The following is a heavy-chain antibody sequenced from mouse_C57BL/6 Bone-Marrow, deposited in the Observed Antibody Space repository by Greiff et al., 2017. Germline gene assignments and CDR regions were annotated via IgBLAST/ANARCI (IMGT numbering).Heavy chain of an antibody. D-gene: IGHD1-1*01. Sequence: VQLQQPGAELVKPGASVKLSCTASGYTFTSYWMHWVKQRPGQGLEWIGMIHPNSGSTNYNEKFTSKATLTVDKSSSTAYMQRRSLTSEDAAGEYCARYHPITTVAENYAMDDWGQGTSVTVSS. CDR3: ARYHPITTVAENYAMDD. J-gene: IGHJ4*01. CDR1: GYTFTSYW. CDR2: IHPNSGST. V-gene: IGHV1-64*01.